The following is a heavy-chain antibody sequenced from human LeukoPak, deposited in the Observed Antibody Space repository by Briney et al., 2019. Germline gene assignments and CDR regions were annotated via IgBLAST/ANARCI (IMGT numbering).Heavy chain of an antibody. J-gene: IGHJ4*02. V-gene: IGHV5-51*01. D-gene: IGHD3-22*01. CDR1: GYRFTTYW. Sequence: GESLKISCKGSGYRFTTYWIGWVRQMPGKGLEWMGIINPGDSDTRYSPSFQGQVTISADKSISTAYLQISSLKAEDTAVYYCAREWIKDSSGYYYPYFDYWGQGTLVTVSS. CDR3: AREWIKDSSGYYYPYFDY. CDR2: INPGDSDT.